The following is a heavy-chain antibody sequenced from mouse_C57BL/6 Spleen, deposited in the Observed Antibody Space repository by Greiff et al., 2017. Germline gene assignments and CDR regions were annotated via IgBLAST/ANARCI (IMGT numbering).Heavy chain of an antibody. V-gene: IGHV1-54*01. Sequence: VQLQESGAELVRPGASVKVSCKASGYAFTNYLIEWVKQRPGQGLEWIGVINPGSGGTNYNEKFKGKATLTADKSSSTAYMQLSSLTSEDSAVYFCSRSEGYDGAYFDYWGQGTTLTVSS. D-gene: IGHD2-2*01. J-gene: IGHJ2*01. CDR1: GYAFTNYL. CDR3: SRSEGYDGAYFDY. CDR2: INPGSGGT.